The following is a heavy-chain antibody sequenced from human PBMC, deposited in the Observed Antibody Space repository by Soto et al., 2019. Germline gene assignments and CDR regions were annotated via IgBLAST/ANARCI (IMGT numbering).Heavy chain of an antibody. D-gene: IGHD3-16*01. CDR1: GFTFTSSA. Sequence: SVKVSGKASGFTFTSSAVQRVRQARGQRLEWIGWIVVGSGNTNYAQKFQERVTITRDMSTSTAYMELSSLRSEDTAVYYCAADRSKIQLIPMDVWGQGTTVT. J-gene: IGHJ6*02. CDR3: AADRSKIQLIPMDV. CDR2: IVVGSGNT. V-gene: IGHV1-58*01.